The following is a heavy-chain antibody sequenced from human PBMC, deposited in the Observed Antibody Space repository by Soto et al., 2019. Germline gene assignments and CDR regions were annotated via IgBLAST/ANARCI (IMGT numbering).Heavy chain of an antibody. CDR1: GYTFTGYY. CDR3: ALAIAAAGTANLDY. D-gene: IGHD6-13*01. Sequence: GASVKVSCKASGYTFTGYYMHWVRQAPGQGLEWMGWINPNSGGTNYAQKFQGWVTMTRDTSISTAYMELSRLRSDDTAVYYCALAIAAAGTANLDYWGQGTLVTVSS. CDR2: INPNSGGT. V-gene: IGHV1-2*04. J-gene: IGHJ4*02.